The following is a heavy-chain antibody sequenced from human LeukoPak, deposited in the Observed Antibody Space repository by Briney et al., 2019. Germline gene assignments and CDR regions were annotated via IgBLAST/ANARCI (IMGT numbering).Heavy chain of an antibody. D-gene: IGHD4/OR15-4a*01. V-gene: IGHV3-23*01. CDR3: TKKSPYGGRDS. CDR2: ISGSGGST. J-gene: IGHJ4*02. CDR1: GFTFSSYA. Sequence: GGSLRLSCAASGFTFSSYAMSWVRQAPGKGLEWVSAISGSGGSTYYADSMKGRFTISRDNSKNILYLQMSSLRAEDTAIYYCTKKSPYGGRDSWGQGTLVTVSS.